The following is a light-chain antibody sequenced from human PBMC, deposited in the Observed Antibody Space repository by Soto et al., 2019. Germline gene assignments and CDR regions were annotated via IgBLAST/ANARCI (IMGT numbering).Light chain of an antibody. J-gene: IGKJ1*01. Sequence: IALTQSPGTLSLSPGERATLSCRASQSVSSSYLAWYQQKPGQAPRLLIYGASSRATGIPDRFSGSGSGTDFTLTISRLEPEDFAVYYCQQYGSSGTVGQGTKVDSK. CDR2: GAS. CDR3: QQYGSSGT. V-gene: IGKV3-20*01. CDR1: QSVSSSY.